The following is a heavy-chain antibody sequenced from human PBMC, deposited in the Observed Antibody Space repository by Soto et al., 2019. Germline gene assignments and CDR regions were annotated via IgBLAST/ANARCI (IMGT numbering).Heavy chain of an antibody. CDR3: AKDNDRGVINYFDY. CDR1: GFTFSSYW. J-gene: IGHJ4*02. V-gene: IGHV3-23*01. CDR2: ISGSGGST. D-gene: IGHD3-10*02. Sequence: LSLSCAASGFTFSSYWMHWVRQAPGKGLEWVSAISGSGGSTYYADSVKGRFTISRDNSKNTLYLQMNSLRAEDTAVYYCAKDNDRGVINYFDYWGQGTLVTVSS.